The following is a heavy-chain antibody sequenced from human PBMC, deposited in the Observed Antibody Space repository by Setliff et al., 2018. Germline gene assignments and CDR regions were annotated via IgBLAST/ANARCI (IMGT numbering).Heavy chain of an antibody. J-gene: IGHJ3*02. D-gene: IGHD3-3*01. Sequence: SVKVSCKASGFTLTSYPIHWVRQAPGQRLEWMGWINPDNGNRKYSQRFQGRVTITRDTSASTVFPELSTLRSEDTAVYYCTRDFLGATASFDIWGQGTMVTVSS. CDR1: GFTLTSYP. CDR2: INPDNGNR. CDR3: TRDFLGATASFDI. V-gene: IGHV1-3*01.